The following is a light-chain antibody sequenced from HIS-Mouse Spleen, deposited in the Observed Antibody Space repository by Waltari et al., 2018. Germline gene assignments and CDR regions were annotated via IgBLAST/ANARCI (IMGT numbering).Light chain of an antibody. CDR3: CSYAGSSTWV. CDR2: EGS. CDR1: SRDVWSDNL. Sequence: QSALTQPASVPASPGQSITISCTGTSRDVWSDNLVSWYQPHPGKAPKLMIYEGSKRPSGVSNRFSGSKSGNTASLTISWLQAEDEADYYCCSYAGSSTWVFGGGTKLTVL. J-gene: IGLJ3*02. V-gene: IGLV2-23*01.